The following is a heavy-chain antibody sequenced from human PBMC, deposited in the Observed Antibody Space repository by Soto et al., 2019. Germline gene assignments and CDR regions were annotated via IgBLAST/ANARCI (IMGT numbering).Heavy chain of an antibody. Sequence: QVQLQESGPGLVKPSETVSLNCTVSGGSINNYYWTWIRQPPGKGLEWIAYIYYTGTTSYNPSLTSRVTISVDTSKNQFSLKFSSVTAADTAVYYCARGRQWLDYWGQGTLVTVSS. D-gene: IGHD6-19*01. CDR2: IYYTGTT. J-gene: IGHJ4*02. V-gene: IGHV4-59*01. CDR3: ARGRQWLDY. CDR1: GGSINNYY.